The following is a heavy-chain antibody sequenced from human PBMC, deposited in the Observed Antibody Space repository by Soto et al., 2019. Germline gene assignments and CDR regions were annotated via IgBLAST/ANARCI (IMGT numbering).Heavy chain of an antibody. Sequence: PGESLKISCKGSGYSFTSYWISWVRQMPGKGLEWMGRIDPSDSYTNYSPSFQGHVTISADKSISTAYPQWSSLKASDTAMYYCARRHSSSSEFDPWGQGTLVTVSS. CDR2: IDPSDSYT. CDR1: GYSFTSYW. D-gene: IGHD6-13*01. J-gene: IGHJ5*02. V-gene: IGHV5-10-1*01. CDR3: ARRHSSSSEFDP.